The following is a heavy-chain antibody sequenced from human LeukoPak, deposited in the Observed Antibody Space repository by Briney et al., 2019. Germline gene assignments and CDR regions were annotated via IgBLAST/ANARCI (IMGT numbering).Heavy chain of an antibody. CDR1: GGSISSGSYY. J-gene: IGHJ5*02. V-gene: IGHV4-61*02. CDR3: ARGGYDYGFYNWFDP. D-gene: IGHD4-17*01. CDR2: IYTSGST. Sequence: SQTLSLTCTVSGGSISSGSYYWSWIRQPAGKGLEWIGRIYTSGSTNYNPSLKSRVTISVDTSKNQFSLKLSSVTAADTAVYYCARGGYDYGFYNWFDPWGQGTLVTVSS.